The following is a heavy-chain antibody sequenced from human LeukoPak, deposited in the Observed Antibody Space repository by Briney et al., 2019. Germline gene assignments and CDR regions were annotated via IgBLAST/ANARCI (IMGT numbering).Heavy chain of an antibody. CDR2: ISYDGSNK. CDR3: ARDHVEMATIGAFDI. CDR1: GFTFSSYA. D-gene: IGHD5-24*01. J-gene: IGHJ3*02. V-gene: IGHV3-30-3*01. Sequence: GRSLRLSCAASGFTFSSYAMHWVRQAPGKGLEWVAVISYDGSNKYYADSVKGRFTISRDNSKNTLYLQMNSLRAEDTAVYYCARDHVEMATIGAFDIWGQGTMVTVSS.